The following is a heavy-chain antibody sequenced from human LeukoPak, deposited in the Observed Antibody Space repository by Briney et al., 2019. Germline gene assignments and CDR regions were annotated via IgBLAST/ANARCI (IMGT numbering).Heavy chain of an antibody. D-gene: IGHD6-19*01. Sequence: PSETLSLTCAVSGGSISSSNWWSWVRQPPGKGLEWIGEIYHLGTTAYNPSLKSRVTMSIDTAKNQFSLKLTSVTAADTAVYYCAREREYSSGWSYYYYMDVWGKGTTVTVSS. V-gene: IGHV4-4*02. CDR1: GGSISSSNW. CDR3: AREREYSSGWSYYYYMDV. CDR2: IYHLGTT. J-gene: IGHJ6*03.